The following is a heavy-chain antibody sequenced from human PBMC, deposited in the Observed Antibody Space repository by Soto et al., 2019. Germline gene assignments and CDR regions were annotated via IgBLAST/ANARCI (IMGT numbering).Heavy chain of an antibody. J-gene: IGHJ3*02. CDR2: ISGSGGTT. D-gene: IGHD6-19*01. Sequence: GGSLRLSCAASGFIFSSYAMTWVRQAPGKGLEWVSGISGSGGTTYYADSVKGRFTISRDNSKNTLYLQMNSLRAEDSAIYYCAKRFAYSSGLDGFDIWGQGTMVTVSS. CDR1: GFIFSSYA. V-gene: IGHV3-23*01. CDR3: AKRFAYSSGLDGFDI.